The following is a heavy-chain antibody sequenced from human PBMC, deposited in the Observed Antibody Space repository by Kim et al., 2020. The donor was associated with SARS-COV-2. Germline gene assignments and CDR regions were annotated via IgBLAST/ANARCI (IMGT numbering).Heavy chain of an antibody. D-gene: IGHD3-10*01. CDR3: AKDGRDGSGSLNWYFDL. Sequence: GSLRLSCAASGFTFSSYGMHWVRQAPGKGLEWVAVISYDGSNKYYADSVKGRFTISRDNSKNTLYLQMNSLRAEDTAVYYCAKDGRDGSGSLNWYFDLWGRGTLVTVSS. V-gene: IGHV3-30*18. CDR1: GFTFSSYG. J-gene: IGHJ2*01. CDR2: ISYDGSNK.